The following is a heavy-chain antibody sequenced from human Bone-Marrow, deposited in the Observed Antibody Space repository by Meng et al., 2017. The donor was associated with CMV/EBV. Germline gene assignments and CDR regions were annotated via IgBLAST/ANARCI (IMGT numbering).Heavy chain of an antibody. CDR3: ARARRITMIVSAY. D-gene: IGHD3-22*01. V-gene: IGHV3-21*01. CDR2: ISSSSSYI. J-gene: IGHJ4*02. CDR1: GFTFSSYS. Sequence: GESQKISCAASGFTFSSYSMNWVRQAPGKGLEWVSSISSSSSYIYYADSVKGRFTISRDNAKNSLYLQMNSLRAEDTAVYYCARARRITMIVSAYWGQGTLVTVSS.